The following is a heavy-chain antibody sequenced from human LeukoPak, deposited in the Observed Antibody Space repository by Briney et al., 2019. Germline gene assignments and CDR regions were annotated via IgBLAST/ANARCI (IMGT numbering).Heavy chain of an antibody. D-gene: IGHD1-26*01. V-gene: IGHV4-38-2*02. J-gene: IGHJ4*02. CDR2: IYHSGST. CDR3: ARRGYASSGSYSDY. Sequence: PSETLSLTCTVSGYSITSGHYWGWIRQPPGKGLEWIGEIYHSGSTNYNPSLKSRVTISVDKSKNQFSLKLSSVTAADTAVYYCARRGYASSGSYSDYWGQGTLVTVSS. CDR1: GYSITSGHY.